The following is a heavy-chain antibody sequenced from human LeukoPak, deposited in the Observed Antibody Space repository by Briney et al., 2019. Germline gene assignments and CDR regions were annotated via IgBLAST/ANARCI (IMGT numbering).Heavy chain of an antibody. Sequence: GGSLRLSCAASGFTFSSSGMHWVRQAPGKGLEWVAFIRYDGSNKYYADSIKGRFTISRDNSKNTLYLQMNSLRAEDTTMYYCAKDQVGATSPFDIWGQGTMVTVSS. D-gene: IGHD1-26*01. V-gene: IGHV3-30*02. CDR3: AKDQVGATSPFDI. CDR2: IRYDGSNK. J-gene: IGHJ3*02. CDR1: GFTFSSSG.